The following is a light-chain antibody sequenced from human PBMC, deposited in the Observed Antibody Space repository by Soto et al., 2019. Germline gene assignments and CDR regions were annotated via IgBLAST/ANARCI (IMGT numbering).Light chain of an antibody. CDR2: DVS. Sequence: QSALTQPASVSGSPGQSITISCTGTSSDVGGYNYVSWYQQHPGKAPKLMIPDVSNRPSGVSNRFSGSKSGNTASLTISGLPAEDEADYYCSSYTSRSTLWVVGTGTKLTVL. CDR1: SSDVGGYNY. V-gene: IGLV2-14*01. J-gene: IGLJ1*01. CDR3: SSYTSRSTLWV.